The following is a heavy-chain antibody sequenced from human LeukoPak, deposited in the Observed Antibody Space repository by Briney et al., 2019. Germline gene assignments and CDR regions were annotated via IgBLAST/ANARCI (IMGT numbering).Heavy chain of an antibody. J-gene: IGHJ4*02. CDR1: GYAFTVYY. CDR2: INPTIGGT. D-gene: IGHD3-3*01. CDR3: ARAPGSNPIYYFDY. Sequence: ASVKVSCKASGYAFTVYYMHWVRLAPGQGLEWMGWINPTIGGTNVAQKFQGRVTMTKDTSISTAYMELSRLRSDDTAVYYCARAPGSNPIYYFDYWGQGTLVTVSS. V-gene: IGHV1-2*02.